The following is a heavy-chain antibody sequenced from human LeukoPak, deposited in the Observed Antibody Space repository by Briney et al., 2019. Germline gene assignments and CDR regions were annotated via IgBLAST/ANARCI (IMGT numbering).Heavy chain of an antibody. Sequence: GASVKVSCKASGYTFTSYGISWVRQAPGQGLEWMGWISAYNGNTNYAQKFQGRVTMTRDTSTSTVYMELSSLRSEDTAVYYCAGGKQWLVYDYWGQGTLVTVSS. CDR1: GYTFTSYG. CDR3: AGGKQWLVYDY. D-gene: IGHD6-19*01. CDR2: ISAYNGNT. J-gene: IGHJ4*02. V-gene: IGHV1-18*01.